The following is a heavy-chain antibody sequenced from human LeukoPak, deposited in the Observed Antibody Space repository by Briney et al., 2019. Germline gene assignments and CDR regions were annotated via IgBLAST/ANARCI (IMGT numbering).Heavy chain of an antibody. J-gene: IGHJ4*02. Sequence: PGGSLRLSCATSGFPFTDFSMTWVRQAPGKGLEWISTTNSGGTTTYYAESVNGRSTFSRDNFKNALYLQMSSLRVEATAIYYCAKQSYARSLGEGGPGTLVTVSS. D-gene: IGHD3-10*02. CDR2: TNSGGTTT. CDR3: AKQSYARSLGE. V-gene: IGHV3-23*01. CDR1: GFPFTDFS.